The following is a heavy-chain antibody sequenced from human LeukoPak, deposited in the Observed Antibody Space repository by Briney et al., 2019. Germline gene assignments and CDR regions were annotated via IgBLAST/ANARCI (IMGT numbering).Heavy chain of an antibody. CDR2: ISGSGGST. CDR3: AKDDEYDYVWGSYRYRAFDY. V-gene: IGHV3-23*01. CDR1: GFIFSSYA. D-gene: IGHD3-16*02. Sequence: GGSLRLSCTASGFIFSSYAMSWVRQAPGKGLEWVSAISGSGGSTYYADSVKGRFTISRDNSKNTLYLQMNSLRAEDTAIYYCAKDDEYDYVWGSYRYRAFDYWGQGTLVTVSS. J-gene: IGHJ4*02.